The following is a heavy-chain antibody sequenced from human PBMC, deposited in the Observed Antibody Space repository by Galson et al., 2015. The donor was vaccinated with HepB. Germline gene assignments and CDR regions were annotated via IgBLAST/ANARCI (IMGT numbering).Heavy chain of an antibody. Sequence: SVKVSCKVSGYTLTELSMHWVRQAPGKGLEWMGGFDPEDGETIYAQKFQGRVTMTEDTSTDTAYMELSSLRSEDTAVYYCATAYSGYDFFPGGSPRSGLAYWGQGTLVTVSS. CDR2: FDPEDGET. D-gene: IGHD5-12*01. J-gene: IGHJ4*02. V-gene: IGHV1-24*01. CDR3: ATAYSGYDFFPGGSPRSGLAY. CDR1: GYTLTELS.